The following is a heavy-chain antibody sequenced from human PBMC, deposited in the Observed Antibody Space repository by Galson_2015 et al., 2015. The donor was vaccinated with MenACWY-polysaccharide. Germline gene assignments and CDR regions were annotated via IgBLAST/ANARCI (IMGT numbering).Heavy chain of an antibody. CDR3: AGGYMVRGGYFDP. J-gene: IGHJ4*01. Sequence: SLRLSCAASGFTFSTYWMNWVRQAPGKGLEWVANIKEDGSEKYYVDSVKGRFTISRDNAKNSLYLQMNSLRAEDTAVYYCAGGYMVRGGYFDPWGHGTLVTVSS. V-gene: IGHV3-7*01. CDR2: IKEDGSEK. D-gene: IGHD3-10*01. CDR1: GFTFSTYW.